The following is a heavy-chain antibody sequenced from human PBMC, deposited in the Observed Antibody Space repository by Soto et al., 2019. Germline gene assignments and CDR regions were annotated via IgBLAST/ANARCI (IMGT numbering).Heavy chain of an antibody. J-gene: IGHJ6*02. CDR3: AKDRNGPPAYYDFWSGAYYYGMDV. CDR2: ISYDGSNK. CDR1: GFTFSSYG. V-gene: IGHV3-30*18. D-gene: IGHD3-3*01. Sequence: PGGSLRLSCAASGFTFSSYGMHWVRQAPGKGLEWVAVISYDGSNKYYADSVKGRFTISRDNSKNTLYLQMNSLRAEDTAVYYCAKDRNGPPAYYDFWSGAYYYGMDVWGQGTTVTVSS.